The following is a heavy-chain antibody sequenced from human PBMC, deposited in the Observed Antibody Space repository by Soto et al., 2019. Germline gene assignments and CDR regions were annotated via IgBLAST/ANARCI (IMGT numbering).Heavy chain of an antibody. CDR1: GYTFTSYA. CDR3: ARDPIAAAGTDNWFDP. CDR2: INAGNGNT. Sequence: GASVKVSCKASGYTFTSYAMHWVRQAPGQRLEWMGWINAGNGNTKYSQKFHGRVTITRDTSASTAYMELSSLRSEDTAVYYCARDPIAAAGTDNWFDPWGQGTLVTVSS. V-gene: IGHV1-3*01. J-gene: IGHJ5*02. D-gene: IGHD6-13*01.